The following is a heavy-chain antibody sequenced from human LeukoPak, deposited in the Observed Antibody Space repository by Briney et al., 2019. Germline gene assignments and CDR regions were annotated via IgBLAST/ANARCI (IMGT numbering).Heavy chain of an antibody. Sequence: SETLSLTCTVSGGSISSYYWSWIRQPPGKGLEWIGEINHSGSTNYNPSLKSRVTISVDTSKNQFSLKLSSVTAADTAVYYCARSKQWLVRQFDYWGQGTLVTVSS. V-gene: IGHV4-34*01. CDR1: GGSISSYY. CDR2: INHSGST. CDR3: ARSKQWLVRQFDY. J-gene: IGHJ4*02. D-gene: IGHD6-19*01.